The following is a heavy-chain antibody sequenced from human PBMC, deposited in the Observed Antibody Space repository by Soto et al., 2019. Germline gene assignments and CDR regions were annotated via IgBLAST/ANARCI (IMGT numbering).Heavy chain of an antibody. D-gene: IGHD3-10*01. CDR1: GGSISSGGYS. CDR3: ARVGYGSGSYYSNWFDP. CDR2: IYHSGST. Sequence: QLQLQESGSGLVKPSQTLSLTCAVSGGSISSGGYSWSWIRQPPGKGLEWIGYIYHSGSTYYNPSLNSRVSISVDRSKNQFSLKLSSVTAADTAVYYCARVGYGSGSYYSNWFDPWGQGTLVTVSS. J-gene: IGHJ5*02. V-gene: IGHV4-30-2*01.